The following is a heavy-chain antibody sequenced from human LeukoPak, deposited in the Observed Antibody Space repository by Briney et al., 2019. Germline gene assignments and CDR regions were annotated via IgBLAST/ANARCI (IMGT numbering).Heavy chain of an antibody. CDR3: ARRYSRATGHFDY. J-gene: IGHJ4*02. Sequence: RGESLKISCKGSGYSFTSYWIGWVRQMPGKGLEWMGIIYPGDSDTRYSPSFQGQVTISADKSISTAYLQWSSLKASDTAMYYCARRYSRATGHFDYWGQGTLVTVSS. CDR1: GYSFTSYW. CDR2: IYPGDSDT. V-gene: IGHV5-51*01. D-gene: IGHD5-18*01.